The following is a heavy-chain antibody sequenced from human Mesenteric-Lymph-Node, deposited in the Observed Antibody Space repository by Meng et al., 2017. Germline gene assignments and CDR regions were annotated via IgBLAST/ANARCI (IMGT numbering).Heavy chain of an antibody. J-gene: IGHJ1*01. V-gene: IGHV3-23*01. CDR1: GFTFNHYA. CDR3: SRGEPSGTREYLRH. D-gene: IGHD3-10*01. CDR2: ISRGGITT. Sequence: GESLMISCAASGFTFNHYAMTWVRQAPGKGLEWVSGISRGGITTYYADSVRGRFTISKTNYDSTLYLQRNSLGAEDTAMYYLSRGEPSGTREYLRHWGQGTLVTVSS.